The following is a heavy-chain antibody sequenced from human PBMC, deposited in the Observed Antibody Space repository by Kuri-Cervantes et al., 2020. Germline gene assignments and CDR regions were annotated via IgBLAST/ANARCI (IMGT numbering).Heavy chain of an antibody. CDR2: IIPIFGTA. Sequence: SVKVSCKASGGTFSSYAISWVRQAPGQGLEWMGGIIPIFGTANYAQKFQGRVTITADESTSTAYMELISLRSEDTAVYYCARGKARLLWFGELLNDNYGMDVWGQGTTVTVSS. D-gene: IGHD3-10*01. V-gene: IGHV1-69*13. CDR3: ARGKARLLWFGELLNDNYGMDV. CDR1: GGTFSSYA. J-gene: IGHJ6*02.